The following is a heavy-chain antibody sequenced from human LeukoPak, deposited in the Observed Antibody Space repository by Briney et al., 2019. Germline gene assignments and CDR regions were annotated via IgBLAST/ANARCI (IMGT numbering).Heavy chain of an antibody. CDR3: AREGAGFGESHDAFDI. D-gene: IGHD3-10*01. V-gene: IGHV4-4*07. J-gene: IGHJ3*02. CDR2: IYTSGST. CDR1: GGSISSYY. Sequence: TSETLSLTCTVSGGSISSYYWSWIRQPAGKGLEWIGRIYTSGSTNYNPSLKSRVTMSVDTSKNQFSLKLSSVTAADTAVYYCAREGAGFGESHDAFDIWGQGTMVTVSS.